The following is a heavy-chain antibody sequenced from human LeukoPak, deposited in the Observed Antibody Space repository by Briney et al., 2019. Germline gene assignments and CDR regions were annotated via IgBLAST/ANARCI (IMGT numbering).Heavy chain of an antibody. CDR1: GFTFSSYA. CDR3: AKAAYYYDRGYFDY. Sequence: PGGSLRLSCVASGFTFSSYAMNWVRQAPGKGLEWVSVMSGTTGSTYYVDSAKGRFTISRDNSKNTLYLQMNSLRAEDTAVYYCAKAAYYYDRGYFDYWGQGTLVTVSS. CDR2: MSGTTGST. V-gene: IGHV3-23*01. J-gene: IGHJ4*02. D-gene: IGHD3-22*01.